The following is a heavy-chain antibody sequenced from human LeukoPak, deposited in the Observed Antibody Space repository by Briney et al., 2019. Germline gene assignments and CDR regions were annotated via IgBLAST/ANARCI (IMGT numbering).Heavy chain of an antibody. Sequence: GGSLRLSCAASGFTFSSYGMHWVRQAPGKGLEWVAFIRYDGSNKYYADSVKGRFTISRDNSKNTLYLQMNSLRAEDTAVYYCAKVSEAAIGAFDIWGQGTMVTVCS. CDR2: IRYDGSNK. D-gene: IGHD2-2*01. CDR3: AKVSEAAIGAFDI. CDR1: GFTFSSYG. V-gene: IGHV3-30*02. J-gene: IGHJ3*02.